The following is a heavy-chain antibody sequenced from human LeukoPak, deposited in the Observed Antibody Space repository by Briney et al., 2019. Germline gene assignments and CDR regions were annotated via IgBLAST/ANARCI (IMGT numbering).Heavy chain of an antibody. CDR3: ARVTVRGVSRQKPFDY. CDR2: LYRSG. V-gene: IGHV3-23*05. J-gene: IGHJ4*02. D-gene: IGHD3-10*01. Sequence: QSGGSLRLSCAVSGLTVSDNYMSWVRQAPGKGLEWVSVLYRSGSTYMSDTPFYADSVRGRFTISRDKSKNTLYLQMSSLRAEDTAVYYCARVTVRGVSRQKPFDYWGQGTLVTVSS. CDR1: GLTVSDNY.